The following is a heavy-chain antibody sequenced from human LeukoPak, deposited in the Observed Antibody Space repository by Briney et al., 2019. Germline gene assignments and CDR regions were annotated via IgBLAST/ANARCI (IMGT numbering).Heavy chain of an antibody. CDR2: IYYSGST. D-gene: IGHD6-19*01. CDR3: ARDGNLGGSGWYGGWFDP. CDR1: GGSISSYY. J-gene: IGHJ5*02. V-gene: IGHV4-59*01. Sequence: PSETLSLTCTVSGGSISSYYWSWIRQPPGKGLEWIGYIYYSGSTNYNPSLKSRVTISIDTSKNQFSLKLSPVTAADTAVYYCARDGNLGGSGWYGGWFDPWGQGTLVTVSS.